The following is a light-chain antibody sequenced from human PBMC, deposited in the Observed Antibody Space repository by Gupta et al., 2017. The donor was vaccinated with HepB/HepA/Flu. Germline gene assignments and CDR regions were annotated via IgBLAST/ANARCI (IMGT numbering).Light chain of an antibody. J-gene: IGLJ1*01. V-gene: IGLV3-19*01. CDR3: NSRDSSGNHLYV. CDR2: GKN. CDR1: SLRSYY. Sequence: SSELTQDPAVSVALGQTVRITCQGDSLRSYYASWYQQKPGQAPVLVIYGKNNRPSGIPDRFSGSSSGNTAPLTITGAQAEDEADYYCNSRDSSGNHLYVFGTGTKVTVL.